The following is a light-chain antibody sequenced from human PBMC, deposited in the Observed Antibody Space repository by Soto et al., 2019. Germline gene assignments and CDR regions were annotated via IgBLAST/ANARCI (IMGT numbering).Light chain of an antibody. V-gene: IGKV1-5*01. CDR3: QQYNSYPVT. CDR2: DAS. Sequence: DIQMTQSPSTLSASVGDRVAITCRDSQCISSWLAWYQQKPGKAPKLLIYDASRLESGVPSRFSGSGSGTEFTLTISSLQPDDFATYYCQQYNSYPVTFGQGTKVEIK. J-gene: IGKJ1*01. CDR1: QCISSW.